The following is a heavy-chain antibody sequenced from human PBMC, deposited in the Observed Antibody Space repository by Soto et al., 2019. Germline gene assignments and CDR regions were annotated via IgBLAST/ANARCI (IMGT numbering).Heavy chain of an antibody. J-gene: IGHJ4*02. Sequence: TLKESGPTLVKPTQTLTLTCTFSGFSLSTSGVGVGWIRQPPGKALEWLALIYWDDDKRYSPSLKIRLTITKGTSKNQVVLTTTNMDPVDTATYYCAHSLIPNWGSRGAFDYWGQGTLVTVSS. CDR3: AHSLIPNWGSRGAFDY. CDR2: IYWDDDK. V-gene: IGHV2-5*02. CDR1: GFSLSTSGVG. D-gene: IGHD7-27*01.